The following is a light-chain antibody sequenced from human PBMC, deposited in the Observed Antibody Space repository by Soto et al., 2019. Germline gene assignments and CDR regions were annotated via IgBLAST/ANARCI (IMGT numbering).Light chain of an antibody. CDR1: SSDVGGYNL. Sequence: QSALTQPASVSGSPGQSITISCTGTSSDVGGYNLVSWYQQHPGKAPKLMIYEGSKRPSGVSNRFSGSKSGNTASLTISGLQEDDEADYYCCSYAGSSTLVVFGGGTKLTVL. J-gene: IGLJ2*01. CDR3: CSYAGSSTLVV. CDR2: EGS. V-gene: IGLV2-23*01.